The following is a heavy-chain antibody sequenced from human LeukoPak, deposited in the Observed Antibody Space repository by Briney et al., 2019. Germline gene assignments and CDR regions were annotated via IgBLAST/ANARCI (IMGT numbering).Heavy chain of an antibody. CDR1: GGSISSYC. V-gene: IGHV4-59*01. J-gene: IGHJ4*02. Sequence: SETLSLTCTVPGGSISSYCWTWIRQPPGKGLEWIGYIYYSGSTNHNPSLKSRVTISVDTSKNQFSLKLSSVTAADTAVYYCARSRGYDYHFDYWGQGTLVTVSS. D-gene: IGHD5-12*01. CDR3: ARSRGYDYHFDY. CDR2: IYYSGST.